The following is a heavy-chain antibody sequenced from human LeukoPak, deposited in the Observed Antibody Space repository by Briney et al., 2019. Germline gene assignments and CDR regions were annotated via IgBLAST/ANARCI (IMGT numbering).Heavy chain of an antibody. Sequence: SETLSLTCTVSGASVSSARYYWTWIRQPPGKGLEWIGYIYYSGSTNYNPSLKSRITLSVDTSKNQFSLNLSSVTAADTAVYYCARETPYTSGLSTFDYWGQGTLVTVSS. D-gene: IGHD6-25*01. V-gene: IGHV4-61*01. CDR2: IYYSGST. J-gene: IGHJ4*02. CDR3: ARETPYTSGLSTFDY. CDR1: GASVSSARYY.